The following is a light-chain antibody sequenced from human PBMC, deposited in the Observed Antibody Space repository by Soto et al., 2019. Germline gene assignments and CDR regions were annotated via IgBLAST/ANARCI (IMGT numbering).Light chain of an antibody. CDR2: DAS. CDR1: QSVSYY. Sequence: EIVLTQSPATLSLSPGERASLSCRASQSVSYYLAWYQQKPGQAPRLLIYDASNRAPGIPATFSGTGSGTDFTPTISSLEPEDLAVYYCQQRSSYPLTFGGGTNVGIK. CDR3: QQRSSYPLT. V-gene: IGKV3-11*01. J-gene: IGKJ4*01.